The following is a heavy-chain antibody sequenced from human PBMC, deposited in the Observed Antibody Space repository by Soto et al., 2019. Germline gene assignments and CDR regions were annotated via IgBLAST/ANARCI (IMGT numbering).Heavy chain of an antibody. Sequence: EVQLLESGGGLVQPGGSLRLSCAASGFIFSSYAMSWVRQAPGKGLEWVSVISGSGASTYYADSVKGRFTISRDNSKNTLYLQMNSLRAEDTAVYYCAKDHRRQWLGTNYFDYWGQGALVTVSS. CDR2: ISGSGAST. D-gene: IGHD6-19*01. CDR3: AKDHRRQWLGTNYFDY. V-gene: IGHV3-23*01. CDR1: GFIFSSYA. J-gene: IGHJ4*02.